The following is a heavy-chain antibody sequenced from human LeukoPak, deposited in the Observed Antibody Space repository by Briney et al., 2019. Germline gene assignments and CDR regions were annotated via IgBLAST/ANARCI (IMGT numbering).Heavy chain of an antibody. CDR1: GGSISSGGYY. J-gene: IGHJ4*02. Sequence: KPSETLSLTCTVSGGSISSGGYYWSWIRQPPGKGLEWIGYIYHSGSTYYNPPLKSRVTISVDRSKNQFSLKLSSVTAADTAVYYCARAYSSSWYYFDYWGQGTLVTVSS. D-gene: IGHD6-13*01. CDR2: IYHSGST. CDR3: ARAYSSSWYYFDY. V-gene: IGHV4-30-2*01.